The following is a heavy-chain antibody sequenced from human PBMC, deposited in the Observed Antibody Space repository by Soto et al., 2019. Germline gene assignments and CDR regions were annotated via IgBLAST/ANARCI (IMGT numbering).Heavy chain of an antibody. CDR2: IIPILGIA. V-gene: IGHV1-69*02. Sequence: QVQLVQSGAEVKKPGSSVKISCKASGGTFSSYTITWVRQAPGQGLEWMGRIIPILGIANYAQKFQGSVTITADKSTSTAYMALSSLRSEDTAVYYCACEDCSGGSCYSNYWGQGTLITVSS. J-gene: IGHJ4*02. CDR1: GGTFSSYT. CDR3: ACEDCSGGSCYSNY. D-gene: IGHD2-15*01.